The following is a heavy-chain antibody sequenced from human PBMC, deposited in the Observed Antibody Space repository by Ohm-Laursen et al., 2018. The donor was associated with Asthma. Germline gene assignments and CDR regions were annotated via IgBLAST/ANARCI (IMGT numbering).Heavy chain of an antibody. V-gene: IGHV4-61*08. CDR2: IYYSGST. CDR1: GGSISSGDYY. D-gene: IGHD4-11*01. Sequence: SQTLSLTCTVSGGSISSGDYYWSWIRQPPGKGLEWIGYIYYSGSTNYNPSLKSRVTISVDTSKNQFSLKLSSVTAADTAVYYCARSSEKSTVTTLDYWGQGTLVTVSS. CDR3: ARSSEKSTVTTLDY. J-gene: IGHJ4*02.